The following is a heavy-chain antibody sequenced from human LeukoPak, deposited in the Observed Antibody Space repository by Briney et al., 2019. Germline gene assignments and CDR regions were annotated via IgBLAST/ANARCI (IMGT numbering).Heavy chain of an antibody. CDR3: ARRAGGYSHPYDY. CDR2: IYSGDTT. V-gene: IGHV3-53*01. D-gene: IGHD4-23*01. Sequence: GGSLRLSCAASGFTFDDYAMHWVRQAPGKGLEWVSLIYSGDTTLYADSVKGRFTISRDISKNTVYLQMNSLRAEDTAVYYCARRAGGYSHPYDYWGQGILVTVSS. J-gene: IGHJ4*02. CDR1: GFTFDDYA.